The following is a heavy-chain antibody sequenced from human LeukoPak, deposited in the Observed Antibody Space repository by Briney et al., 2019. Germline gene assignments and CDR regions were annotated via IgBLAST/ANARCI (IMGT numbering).Heavy chain of an antibody. CDR1: GGSFSGYY. V-gene: IGHV4-34*01. CDR2: INHSGST. Sequence: SETLSLTCAVYGGSFSGYYWSWIRQPPGKGLEWIGEINHSGSTNYNPSLKSRVTISVDTSKNQFSLKLSSVTAADTAVYYCARGECCSSTSCYTRPLRNDAFDIWGQGTMVTVSS. D-gene: IGHD2-2*02. J-gene: IGHJ3*02. CDR3: ARGECCSSTSCYTRPLRNDAFDI.